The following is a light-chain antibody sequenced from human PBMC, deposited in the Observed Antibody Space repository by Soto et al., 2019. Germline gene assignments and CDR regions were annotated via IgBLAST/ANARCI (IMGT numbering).Light chain of an antibody. Sequence: EIVLTQSPGTLSLSPGERATLSCRASQSVTSTYLGWYQQKRGQAPRLLIYAASTRAMGIPDRFSGSGSGTDFTLTISRLEPEDFAVYYGRQYGTAPGTFGQGTKVEIK. J-gene: IGKJ1*01. CDR2: AAS. V-gene: IGKV3-20*01. CDR1: QSVTSTY. CDR3: RQYGTAPGT.